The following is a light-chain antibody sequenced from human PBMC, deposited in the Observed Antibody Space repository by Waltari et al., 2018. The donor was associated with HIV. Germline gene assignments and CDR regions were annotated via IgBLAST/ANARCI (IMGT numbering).Light chain of an antibody. CDR1: QSVSSN. V-gene: IGKV3-15*01. Sequence: EMVMTQSPATLSVSPGARATLSCRASQSVSSNLAWYQQKPGQAPRPLIYGASTRATGIPARFSGSGSGTEFTLTISSLQSEDFAVYYCQQYNNWPTSGQGTKLEIK. CDR2: GAS. CDR3: QQYNNWPT. J-gene: IGKJ2*01.